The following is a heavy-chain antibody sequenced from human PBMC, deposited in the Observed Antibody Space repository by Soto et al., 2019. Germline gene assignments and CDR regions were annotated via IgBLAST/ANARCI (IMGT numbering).Heavy chain of an antibody. Sequence: EVQLVESGGGLVQPGGSLRLSCEASGFTFTTYWMHWVRXXXGKXXXWVSRINVDGSTTGYVDSVKGRFTISRDNAKXXXXXXXXXXXXXXXXXXXXXXXXXXXXXAVFNYWGQGTQVTVSS. CDR1: GFTFTTYW. CDR2: INVDGSTT. CDR3: XXXXXXXXXAVFNY. J-gene: IGHJ4*02. V-gene: IGHV3-74*01. D-gene: IGHD1-20*01.